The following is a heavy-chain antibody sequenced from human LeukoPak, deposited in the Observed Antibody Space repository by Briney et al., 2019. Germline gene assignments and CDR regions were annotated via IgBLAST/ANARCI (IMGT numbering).Heavy chain of an antibody. D-gene: IGHD6-13*01. CDR2: IYYSGST. CDR1: GGSISSYY. Sequence: PSETLSLTCTVSGGSISSYYWSWIRQPPGKGLEWIGYIYYSGSTNYNPSLKSRVTISVDTSKNQFSLELSSVTAADTAVYYCARAGSIAAAGMQGAFDIWGQGTMVTVSS. CDR3: ARAGSIAAAGMQGAFDI. J-gene: IGHJ3*02. V-gene: IGHV4-59*01.